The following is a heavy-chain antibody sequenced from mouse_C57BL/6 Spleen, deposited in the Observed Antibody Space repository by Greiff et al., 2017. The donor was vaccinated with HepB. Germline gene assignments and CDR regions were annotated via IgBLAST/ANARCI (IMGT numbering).Heavy chain of an antibody. CDR3: AKKTTTGYFDV. CDR1: GFSLTSYG. J-gene: IGHJ1*03. CDR2: IWRGGST. D-gene: IGHD1-1*01. V-gene: IGHV2-5*01. Sequence: VKVVESGPGLVQPSQSLSITCTVSGFSLTSYGVHWVRQSPGKGLEWLGVIWRGGSTDYNAAFMSRLSITKDNSKSQVFFKMNSLQADDTAIYYCAKKTTTGYFDVWGTGTTVTVSS.